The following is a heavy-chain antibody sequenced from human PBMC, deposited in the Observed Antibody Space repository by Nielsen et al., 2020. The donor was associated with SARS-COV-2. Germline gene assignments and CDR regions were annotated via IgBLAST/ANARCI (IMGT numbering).Heavy chain of an antibody. D-gene: IGHD6-19*01. Sequence: GRSLRLSCAASGFTFSSYGMHWVRQAPGKGLEWVAVIWYDGSNKYYADSVKGRFTISRDNSKNTLYLQMNSLRAEDTAVYYCARDSSGWDYYYYYGMDIWGQGTTVTVSS. CDR2: IWYDGSNK. CDR3: ARDSSGWDYYYYYGMDI. V-gene: IGHV3-33*01. CDR1: GFTFSSYG. J-gene: IGHJ6*02.